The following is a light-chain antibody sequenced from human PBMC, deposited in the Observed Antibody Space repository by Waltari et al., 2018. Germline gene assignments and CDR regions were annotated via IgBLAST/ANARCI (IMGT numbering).Light chain of an antibody. Sequence: EIVLTQSPGTLSLSPGERATLSCRASPSVSRYVAWYQQKPGQAPRLLIYEASRRATGIPDRFSGSGSGTDFTLTISRLEPEDFAVYYCQKYGTLPATFGQGTKVEIK. J-gene: IGKJ1*01. CDR1: PSVSRY. CDR3: QKYGTLPAT. CDR2: EAS. V-gene: IGKV3-20*01.